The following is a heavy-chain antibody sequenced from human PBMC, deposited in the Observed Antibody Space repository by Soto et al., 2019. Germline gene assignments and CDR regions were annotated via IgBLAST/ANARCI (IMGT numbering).Heavy chain of an antibody. CDR3: ARGHDIVVVPANPKGGMDV. D-gene: IGHD2-2*01. CDR2: INHSRST. CDR1: GGSFSGYY. Sequence: SETLSLTCAVYGGSFSGYYWSWIRQPPGKGLEWIGEINHSRSTNYNPSLKSRVTISVDTSKNQFSLKLSSVTAADTAVYYCARGHDIVVVPANPKGGMDVWGQGTTVT. V-gene: IGHV4-34*01. J-gene: IGHJ6*02.